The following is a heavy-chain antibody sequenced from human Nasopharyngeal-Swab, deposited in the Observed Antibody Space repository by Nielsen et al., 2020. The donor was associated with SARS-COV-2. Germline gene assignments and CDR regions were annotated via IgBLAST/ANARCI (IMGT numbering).Heavy chain of an antibody. CDR2: IGDKDHNYAT. CDR3: TTDYYFDY. CDR1: GFTFNNYN. D-gene: IGHD4/OR15-4a*01. J-gene: IGHJ4*02. V-gene: IGHV3-73*01. Sequence: GESLKISCAASGFTFNNYNFNWVRQASGKGLEWVGRIGDKDHNYATTYAASVKGRFTISRDDSKNTAFLQMDSLNTEDTALYYCTTDYYFDYWGQGTLVTVSS.